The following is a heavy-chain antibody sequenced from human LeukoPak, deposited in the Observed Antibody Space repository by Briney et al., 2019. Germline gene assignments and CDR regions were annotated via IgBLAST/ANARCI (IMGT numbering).Heavy chain of an antibody. CDR3: ARDLGGSYDY. V-gene: IGHV4-39*07. Sequence: QPSETLSLTCTVSGASISSNNYYWGWVRQPPGKGLEWIGNIYSSGNTYYNPSLKSRVTMSVDTSKNQFSLKLSSVTAADTAVYYCARDLGGSYDYWGQGTLVTVSS. CDR1: GASISSNNYY. D-gene: IGHD1-26*01. J-gene: IGHJ4*02. CDR2: IYSSGNT.